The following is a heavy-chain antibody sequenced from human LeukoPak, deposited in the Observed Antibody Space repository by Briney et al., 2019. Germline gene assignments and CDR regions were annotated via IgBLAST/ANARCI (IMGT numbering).Heavy chain of an antibody. Sequence: PGVSLRLSCAASGFTFSDYFMSWVRQAPGKGLEWLSYISGRGNYVDYAESLKGRITISRDNAKNSLYLQMNSLRAEDTAVYYCARSGIGATEIDYWGQGTLVTVSS. J-gene: IGHJ4*02. CDR1: GFTFSDYF. CDR2: ISGRGNYV. V-gene: IGHV3-11*06. CDR3: ARSGIGATEIDY. D-gene: IGHD6-13*01.